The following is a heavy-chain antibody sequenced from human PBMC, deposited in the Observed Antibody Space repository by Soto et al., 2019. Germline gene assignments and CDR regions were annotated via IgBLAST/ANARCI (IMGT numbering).Heavy chain of an antibody. CDR3: ASGAGDPNWFDP. D-gene: IGHD4-17*01. CDR2: INPSGGST. CDR1: GYTFTSYY. Sequence: ASVNVSCKASGYTFTSYYMHWVRQAPGQGLEWMGIINPSGGSTSYAQKFQGRVTMTRDTSTSTVYMELSSLRSEDTAVYYCASGAGDPNWFDPWGQGTLVTVSS. V-gene: IGHV1-46*01. J-gene: IGHJ5*02.